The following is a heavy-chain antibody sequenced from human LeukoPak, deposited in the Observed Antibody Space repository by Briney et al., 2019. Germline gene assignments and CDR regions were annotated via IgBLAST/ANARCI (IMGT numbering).Heavy chain of an antibody. Sequence: PSQTLSLTCTVSGGSISSGGYYWSWIGQHPGKGLEWIGYIYYSGSTYYNPSLKSRVTISVDTSKNQFSLKLSSVTAADTAVYYCARDGERYSYGFDYWGQGTLVTVSS. J-gene: IGHJ4*02. D-gene: IGHD5-18*01. CDR3: ARDGERYSYGFDY. CDR2: IYYSGST. V-gene: IGHV4-31*03. CDR1: GGSISSGGYY.